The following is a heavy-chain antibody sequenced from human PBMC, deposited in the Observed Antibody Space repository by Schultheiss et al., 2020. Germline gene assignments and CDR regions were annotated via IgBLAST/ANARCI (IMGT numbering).Heavy chain of an antibody. CDR1: GGTFSSYA. J-gene: IGHJ6*02. CDR3: ARDDGAGFRPRIPYYYYYYGMDV. D-gene: IGHD3-10*01. Sequence: ASVKVSCKASGGTFSSYAISWVRQAPGQGLEWMGGFDPEDGETIYAQKFQGRVTMTEDTSTDTAYMELSSLRSEDTAVYYCARDDGAGFRPRIPYYYYYYGMDVWGQGTTVTVSS. CDR2: FDPEDGET. V-gene: IGHV1-24*01.